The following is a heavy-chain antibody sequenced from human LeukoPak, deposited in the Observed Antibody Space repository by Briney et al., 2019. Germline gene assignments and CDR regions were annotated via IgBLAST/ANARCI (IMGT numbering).Heavy chain of an antibody. V-gene: IGHV3-23*01. CDR2: ISGSGGST. J-gene: IGHJ4*02. CDR1: GFTFSSYA. Sequence: GGSLRLSCAASGFTFSSYAMSWARQAPGKGLEWVSAISGSGGSTYYADSVKGRFTISRDNSKNTLYLQMNSLRAEDTAVYYCAKGPTYYDFWSGLLSYWGQGTLVTVSS. D-gene: IGHD3-3*01. CDR3: AKGPTYYDFWSGLLSY.